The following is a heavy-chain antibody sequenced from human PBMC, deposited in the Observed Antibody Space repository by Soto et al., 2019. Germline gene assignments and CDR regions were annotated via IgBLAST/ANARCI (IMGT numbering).Heavy chain of an antibody. D-gene: IGHD3-22*01. CDR1: EFTFSNYA. V-gene: IGHV3-23*01. CDR3: AKNPGYYYDSTGYHFDY. J-gene: IGHJ4*02. CDR2: ISYGGGTT. Sequence: EVQLLESGGGLVQPGGSLRLSCAASEFTFSNYAMSWVRQAPGKGLEWVSAISYGGGTTYYADSVKGRFTISRDNXKNTLYLQMNSLRAEDTAVYYCAKNPGYYYDSTGYHFDYWGQGTLVTVSS.